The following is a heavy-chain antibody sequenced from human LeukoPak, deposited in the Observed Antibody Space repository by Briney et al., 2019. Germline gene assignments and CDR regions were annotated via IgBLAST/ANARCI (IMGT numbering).Heavy chain of an antibody. CDR3: ARARSSYGYGDAFDI. D-gene: IGHD5-18*01. J-gene: IGHJ3*02. Sequence: GGSLRLSCAASGFSFSNFGMHWVRQAPGKGLEWVAFIRYDGSNKYYADSVKGRFTISRDNSKNTLYLQMNSLRAEDMAVYYCARARSSYGYGDAFDIWGQGTMVTVSS. V-gene: IGHV3-30*02. CDR1: GFSFSNFG. CDR2: IRYDGSNK.